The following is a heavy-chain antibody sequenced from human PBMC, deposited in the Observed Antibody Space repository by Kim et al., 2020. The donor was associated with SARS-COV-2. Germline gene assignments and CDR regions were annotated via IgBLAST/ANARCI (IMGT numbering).Heavy chain of an antibody. Sequence: SETLSLTCAVYGGSFSGYYWSWIRQPPGKGLEWIGEINHSGSTNYNPSLKSRVTISVDTSKNQFSLKLSSVTAADTAVYYCARGPYDYVWGSYRYRGYY. CDR3: ARGPYDYVWGSYRYRGYY. J-gene: IGHJ6*01. CDR1: GGSFSGYY. CDR2: INHSGST. V-gene: IGHV4-34*01. D-gene: IGHD3-16*02.